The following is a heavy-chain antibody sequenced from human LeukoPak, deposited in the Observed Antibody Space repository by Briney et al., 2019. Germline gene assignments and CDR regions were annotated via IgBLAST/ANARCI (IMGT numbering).Heavy chain of an antibody. V-gene: IGHV3-64*01. D-gene: IGHD3-22*01. J-gene: IGHJ4*02. CDR3: AREGNYYHSSGIWDFDY. Sequence: GGSLRLSCAASGFTFSSYAMHWVRQAPGKGLEYVSAISSNGGSTYYANSVKGRFTISRDDSKNTLYLQMNSLRADDTAVYYCAREGNYYHSSGIWDFDYWGQGTLVTVSS. CDR1: GFTFSSYA. CDR2: ISSNGGST.